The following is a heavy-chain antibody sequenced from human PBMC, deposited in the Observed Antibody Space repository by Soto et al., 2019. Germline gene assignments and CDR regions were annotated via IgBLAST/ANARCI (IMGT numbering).Heavy chain of an antibody. J-gene: IGHJ3*02. Sequence: GASVKVSCKASGYTFTSYGISWVRQAPGQGLEWMGWISAYNGNTNYAQKLQGRVTMTTDTSTSTAYMELRSLRSDDTAVYYCARVAAVAGNDAFDIWGQGTMVTVSS. CDR2: ISAYNGNT. CDR3: ARVAAVAGNDAFDI. CDR1: GYTFTSYG. V-gene: IGHV1-18*04. D-gene: IGHD6-19*01.